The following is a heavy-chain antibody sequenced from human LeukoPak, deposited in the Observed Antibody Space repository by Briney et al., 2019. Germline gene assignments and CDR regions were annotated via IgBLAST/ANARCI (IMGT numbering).Heavy chain of an antibody. CDR2: ISYDGSNK. V-gene: IGHV3-30*18. CDR1: GFTFGNYW. J-gene: IGHJ4*02. D-gene: IGHD3-22*01. CDR3: AKRLGYYDSSEGYFDY. Sequence: GGSLRLSCAASGFTFGNYWMSWVRQAPGKGLEGVAVISYDGSNKNYADSVKGRFTISRDISKNTLYLQMNSLRAEDTAVYYCAKRLGYYDSSEGYFDYWGQGTLVTVSS.